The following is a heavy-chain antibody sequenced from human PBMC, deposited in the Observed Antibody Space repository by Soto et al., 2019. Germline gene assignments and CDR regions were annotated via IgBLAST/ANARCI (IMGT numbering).Heavy chain of an antibody. CDR2: IYYSGST. Sequence: SETLSLTCTFSGGSISSYYWSGIRQPPGKGLEWIGYIYYSGSTNYTPSLQSRVTISVDTSKNQFSLKLSSVTAADTAVYYCARTRGYSYGHSDYWGQGTLVTVS. CDR1: GGSISSYY. CDR3: ARTRGYSYGHSDY. D-gene: IGHD5-18*01. J-gene: IGHJ4*02. V-gene: IGHV4-59*01.